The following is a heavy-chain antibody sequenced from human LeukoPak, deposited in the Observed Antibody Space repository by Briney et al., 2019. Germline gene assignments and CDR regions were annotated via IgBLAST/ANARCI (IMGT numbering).Heavy chain of an antibody. J-gene: IGHJ1*01. CDR1: GFTFSSYW. D-gene: IGHD3-16*01. CDR3: AGDGWDAWGF. CDR2: INQDGTTT. V-gene: IGHV3-7*01. Sequence: PGGPLRLSCTASGFTFSSYWMSWVRQAPGKGPEWVANINQDGTTTHYLDSVKGRFTISRDNSKNSLYLQMDTLRVEDTAVYYCAGDGWDAWGFWGQGTLVTVSS.